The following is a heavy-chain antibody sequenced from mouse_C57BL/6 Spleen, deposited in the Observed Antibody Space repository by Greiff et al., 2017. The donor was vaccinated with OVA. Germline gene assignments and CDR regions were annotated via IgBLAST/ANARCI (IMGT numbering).Heavy chain of an antibody. Sequence: QVQLQQPGAELVKPGASVKLSCKASGYAFTNYLIEWVKQRPGQGLEWIGVINPGSGGTNYNEKFKGKATLTADKSSSTAYMQLSSLTSEDSAVYFCARRDDYPYAMDYWGQGTSVTVSS. V-gene: IGHV1-54*01. J-gene: IGHJ4*01. D-gene: IGHD2-4*01. CDR1: GYAFTNYL. CDR3: ARRDDYPYAMDY. CDR2: INPGSGGT.